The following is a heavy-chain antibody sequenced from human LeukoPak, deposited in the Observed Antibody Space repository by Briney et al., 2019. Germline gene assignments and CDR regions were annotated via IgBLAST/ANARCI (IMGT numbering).Heavy chain of an antibody. CDR1: GGSISSYY. D-gene: IGHD6-19*01. CDR2: IYDSGST. CDR3: ARDASGWSYGAFDI. V-gene: IGHV4-59*01. Sequence: SETLSLTCTVSGGSISSYYWSWIRQPPGKGLEWIGYIYDSGSTNYNPSLKSRVTISVDTAKNQFSLKLSFVTAADTAVYYCARDASGWSYGAFDIWGQGTMVTVSS. J-gene: IGHJ3*02.